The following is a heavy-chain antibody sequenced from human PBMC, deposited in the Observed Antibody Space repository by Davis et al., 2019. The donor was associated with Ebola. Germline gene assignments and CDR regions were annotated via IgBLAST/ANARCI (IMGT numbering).Heavy chain of an antibody. Sequence: PGGSLRLSCTFSDGSISSHYWNWVRQPPGKGLEWIGIIYDSGRTNYYPSLKSRVTISADTSKNQFSLKLTSVTAADTAVYYCVRFGYGAYWGQGTLVTVSS. CDR3: VRFGYGAY. CDR1: DGSISSHY. V-gene: IGHV4-59*11. CDR2: IYDSGRT. J-gene: IGHJ4*02. D-gene: IGHD3-22*01.